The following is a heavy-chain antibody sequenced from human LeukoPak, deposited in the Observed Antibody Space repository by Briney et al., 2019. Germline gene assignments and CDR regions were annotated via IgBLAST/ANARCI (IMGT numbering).Heavy chain of an antibody. CDR2: IYTSGST. V-gene: IGHV4-4*07. Sequence: SETLSLTCSVSGDSFSSYYWTWIRQPAGKGLEWIGRIYTSGSTNYNPSLKSRVTMSVDTSKNQFSLKLSSVTAADTAVYYCTRGAGWLIDYWGQGILVTVSS. D-gene: IGHD3-16*01. CDR1: GDSFSSYY. CDR3: TRGAGWLIDY. J-gene: IGHJ4*02.